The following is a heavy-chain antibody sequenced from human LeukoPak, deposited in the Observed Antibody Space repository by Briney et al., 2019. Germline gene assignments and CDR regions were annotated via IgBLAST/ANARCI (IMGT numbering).Heavy chain of an antibody. CDR3: AKLSRVVVAAAFDY. J-gene: IGHJ4*02. Sequence: PGGSLRLSCAASGFTFNNYAMSWARQAPGKGLEWVSGISSSGGNTYYADSVKGRFTISRDNSKNTLYLQMNSLRAEDTAVYYCAKLSRVVVAAAFDYWGQGTLVTVSS. V-gene: IGHV3-23*01. CDR2: ISSSGGNT. CDR1: GFTFNNYA. D-gene: IGHD2-15*01.